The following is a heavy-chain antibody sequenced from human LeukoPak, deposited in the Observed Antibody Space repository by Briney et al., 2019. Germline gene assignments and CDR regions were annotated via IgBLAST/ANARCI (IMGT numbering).Heavy chain of an antibody. CDR1: GFTFDDYA. CDR2: ISWNSGSI. D-gene: IGHD2-21*02. J-gene: IGHJ4*02. CDR3: AKDKGGDGYYFDY. Sequence: GRSLRLSCAASGFTFDDYAMHWARQAPGKGLEWVSGISWNSGSIGYADSVKGRFTISRDNAKNSLYLQMNSLRAEDTALYYCAKDKGGDGYYFDYWGQGTLVTVSS. V-gene: IGHV3-9*01.